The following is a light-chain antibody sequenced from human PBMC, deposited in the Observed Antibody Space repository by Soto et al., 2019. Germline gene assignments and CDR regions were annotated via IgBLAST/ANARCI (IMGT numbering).Light chain of an antibody. CDR3: CSYAGTYTWV. J-gene: IGLJ3*02. CDR2: DVS. Sequence: TQPRSVSGSPGQSVTISCTGTSSDVGGYNYVSWHQQHPGKAPKLMIYDVSKRPSGVPDRFSGSKSGNTASLTISGLQAEDEADYYYCSYAGTYTWVFGGGTK. CDR1: SSDVGGYNY. V-gene: IGLV2-11*01.